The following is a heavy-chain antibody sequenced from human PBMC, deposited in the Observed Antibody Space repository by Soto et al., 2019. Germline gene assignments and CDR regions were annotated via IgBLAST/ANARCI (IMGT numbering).Heavy chain of an antibody. J-gene: IGHJ5*02. D-gene: IGHD3-10*01. CDR1: GGSFSGYY. V-gene: IGHV4-34*01. CDR2: INHSGST. CDR3: ARMRFGGLGWFDP. Sequence: PSETLSLTCAVYGGSFSGYYWSWIRQPPGKGVEWIGEINHSGSTNYNPSLKSRVTISVDTSKNQFSLKLSSVTAADTAVYYCARMRFGGLGWFDPWGQGTLVTVSS.